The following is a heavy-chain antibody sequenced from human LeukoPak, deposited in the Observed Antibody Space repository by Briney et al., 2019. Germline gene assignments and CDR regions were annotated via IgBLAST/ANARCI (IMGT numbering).Heavy chain of an antibody. D-gene: IGHD1-7*01. CDR1: GDSVSSNALY. J-gene: IGHJ4*02. V-gene: IGHV4-39*07. CDR2: IYYSGTT. CDR3: ASTGTNVRYYFHS. Sequence: SETLSLTCTVSGDSVSSNALYWGWVRQPPGKGLEWIGTIYYSGTTYYNPSLKSRVTISVDTSKNQFSLTVYSVTAADTAVYYCASTGTNVRYYFHSWGQGTLVTVSS.